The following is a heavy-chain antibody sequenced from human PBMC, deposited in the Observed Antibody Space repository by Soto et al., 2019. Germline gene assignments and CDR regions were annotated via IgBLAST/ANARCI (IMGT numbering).Heavy chain of an antibody. J-gene: IGHJ4*02. D-gene: IGHD1-1*01. CDR1: GFTFMNYA. CDR3: VRDLYRSATRPCLDH. Sequence: GGSLRLSCEPSGFTFMNYAMSWARHAAGKGLECVASSSDTGGDSYYADSMDGRFTISRDNSKNTLYLQINSLRAEDTAVYYCVRDLYRSATRPCLDHWGQGTLVTVSS. V-gene: IGHV3-23*01. CDR2: SSDTGGDS.